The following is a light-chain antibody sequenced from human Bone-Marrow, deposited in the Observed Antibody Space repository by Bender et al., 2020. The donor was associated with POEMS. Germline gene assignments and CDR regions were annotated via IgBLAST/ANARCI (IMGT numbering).Light chain of an antibody. CDR1: SSDFGVYNY. J-gene: IGLJ3*02. CDR3: TSYAGSNIWV. Sequence: LTQTRSVSESPGQSVTISCTGTSSDFGVYNYVSWFQQHPGKVPKLMIYDVNKRPSGVPDRFSGSKSGNSASLTVSGLQAEDEADYYCTSYAGSNIWVFGGGTKLTVL. V-gene: IGLV2-8*01. CDR2: DVN.